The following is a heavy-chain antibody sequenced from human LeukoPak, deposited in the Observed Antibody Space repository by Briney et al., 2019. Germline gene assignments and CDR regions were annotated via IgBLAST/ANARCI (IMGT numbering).Heavy chain of an antibody. CDR2: VNSDDGT. CDR1: GFTFSYYG. V-gene: IGHV3-23*01. Sequence: GGSLRLSCAASGFTFSYYGMSWVRQAPGKGLEWVSSVNSDDGTYYADSVRGRFTISRDKSRNTLYLQMNSLRADDTAIYYCAKRQPYYFDYWGQGTLVTVSS. J-gene: IGHJ4*02. CDR3: AKRQPYYFDY. D-gene: IGHD1-1*01.